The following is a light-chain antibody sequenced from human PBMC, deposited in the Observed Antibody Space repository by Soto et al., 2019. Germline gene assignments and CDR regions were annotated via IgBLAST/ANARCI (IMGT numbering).Light chain of an antibody. CDR2: GAS. J-gene: IGKJ1*01. V-gene: IGKV3-20*01. Sequence: EIVLTQSPGTPSLSPGERATLSFRASQSVSNNYLAWYQQKPGQAPRLLIYGASNRATVIPDRFSGSGSGTDFTLTISRLEPEDFAVYYCQQYGSSGTFGQGTKVDIK. CDR3: QQYGSSGT. CDR1: QSVSNNY.